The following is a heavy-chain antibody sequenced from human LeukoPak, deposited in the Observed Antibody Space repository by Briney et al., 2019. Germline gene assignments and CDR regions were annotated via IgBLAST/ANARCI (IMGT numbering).Heavy chain of an antibody. CDR1: GGTFSSYA. D-gene: IGHD3-10*01. CDR3: ARDHITMVRGVDY. V-gene: IGHV1-18*01. CDR2: ISAYNGNT. J-gene: IGHJ4*02. Sequence: ASVKVSCKASGGTFSSYAISWVRQAPGQGLEWMGWISAYNGNTNYAQKLQGRVTMTTDTSTSTAYMELRSLRSDDTAVYYCARDHITMVRGVDYWGQGTLVTVSS.